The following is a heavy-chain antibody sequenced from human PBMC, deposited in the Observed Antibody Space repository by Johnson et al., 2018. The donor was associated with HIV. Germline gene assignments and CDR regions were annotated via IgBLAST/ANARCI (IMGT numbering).Heavy chain of an antibody. Sequence: QVQLVESGGGVVQPGRSLRLSCAASGFTFSSYTMHWVRQAPGKGLEWVAVISYHVNNKDYADSVKGRFTISRDNSKNTLYLQMNSLRTEDTAVYYCAKAVGGYAFDIWGQGTMVTVSS. CDR1: GFTFSSYT. CDR3: AKAVGGYAFDI. CDR2: ISYHVNNK. V-gene: IGHV3-30*04. D-gene: IGHD1-26*01. J-gene: IGHJ3*02.